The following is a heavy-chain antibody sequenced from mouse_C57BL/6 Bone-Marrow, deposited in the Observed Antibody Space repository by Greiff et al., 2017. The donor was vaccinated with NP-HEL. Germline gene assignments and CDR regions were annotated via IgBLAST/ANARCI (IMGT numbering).Heavy chain of an antibody. D-gene: IGHD2-2*01. CDR3: ARHVYYGYDDPWLDY. CDR1: GYTFPEYT. J-gene: IGHJ4*01. CDR2: FYPGSGSL. Sequence: VQLQQSGAELVKPGASVKLSCKASGYTFPEYTIHWVKQRSGQGLEWIGWFYPGSGSLKYNEKFKDKATLTADKSSSTVYMELSRVTYEGAAVYFCARHVYYGYDDPWLDYWGQGTSVTVSS. V-gene: IGHV1-62-2*01.